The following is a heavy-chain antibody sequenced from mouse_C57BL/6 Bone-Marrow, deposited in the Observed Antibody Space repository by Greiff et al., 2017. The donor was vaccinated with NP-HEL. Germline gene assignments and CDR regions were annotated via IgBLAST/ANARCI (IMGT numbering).Heavy chain of an antibody. V-gene: IGHV1-77*01. CDR3: AKYYYDSIWYFDV. J-gene: IGHJ1*03. D-gene: IGHD1-1*01. CDR2: IGPGSGST. CDR1: GYTFTDYY. Sequence: VQLQQSGAELVKPGASVKISCKASGYTFTDYYINWVKQRPGQGLEWIGKIGPGSGSTYYNEKFKGKATLTADKSSSTAYMQLSSLTSEDSAVYFCAKYYYDSIWYFDVWGTGTTVTVSS.